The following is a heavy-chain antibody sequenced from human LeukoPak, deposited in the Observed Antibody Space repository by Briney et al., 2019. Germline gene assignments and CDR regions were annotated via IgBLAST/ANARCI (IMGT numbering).Heavy chain of an antibody. CDR2: ISGSGGSA. D-gene: IGHD2-21*02. Sequence: GGSLRLSCAASGFTFSSYAMSWVRQAPGKGQEWVSAISGSGGSAYYADSVKGRFTISRDNSKNTLYLRMNSLRAEDTAVYYCAKDPLCGGDCYSPHNWFDPWGQGTLVTVSS. J-gene: IGHJ5*02. V-gene: IGHV3-23*01. CDR1: GFTFSSYA. CDR3: AKDPLCGGDCYSPHNWFDP.